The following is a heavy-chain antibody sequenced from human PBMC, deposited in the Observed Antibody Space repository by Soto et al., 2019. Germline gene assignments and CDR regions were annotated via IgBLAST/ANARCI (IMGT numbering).Heavy chain of an antibody. CDR2: INHSGST. D-gene: IGHD6-13*01. Sequence: SETLSLTCAVYGGSFSGYYWSWIRQPPGKGLEWIGEINHSGSTNYNPSLKSRVTISVDTSKDQFSLKLSSVTAADTAMYYCARLGTGIAGLYGMDVWGQGTTVTVSS. V-gene: IGHV4-34*01. CDR3: ARLGTGIAGLYGMDV. CDR1: GGSFSGYY. J-gene: IGHJ6*02.